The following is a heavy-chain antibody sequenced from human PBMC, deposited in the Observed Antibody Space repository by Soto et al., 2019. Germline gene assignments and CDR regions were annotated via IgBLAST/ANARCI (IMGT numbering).Heavy chain of an antibody. CDR3: ERAPPDFHSAFDY. CDR2: TYYRSKWYN. D-gene: IGHD4-4*01. CDR1: GDSVSSNSAA. Sequence: PSQTLSLTCAISGDSVSSNSAAWNWIRQSPSRGLEWLGRTYYRSKWYNDYAESVKRRITINPDTSKNQFSLHLNSVTPEDTAVYYCERAPPDFHSAFDYWAQGTPVSVYS. V-gene: IGHV6-1*01. J-gene: IGHJ4*02.